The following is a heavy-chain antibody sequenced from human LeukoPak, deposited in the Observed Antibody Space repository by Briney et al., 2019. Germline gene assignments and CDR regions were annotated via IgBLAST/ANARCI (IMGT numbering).Heavy chain of an antibody. CDR1: GFTVSSNY. CDR2: IYSGGST. Sequence: GGSLRLSCAASGFTVSSNYMSWVRQAPGKGLEWVSVIYSGGSTYYADSVKGRFTISRDNSKNTLYLQMNSLRAEDTAVYYCARDDVGSGWYHYYYGMDVWGQGTTVTVSS. D-gene: IGHD6-19*01. V-gene: IGHV3-53*01. J-gene: IGHJ6*02. CDR3: ARDDVGSGWYHYYYGMDV.